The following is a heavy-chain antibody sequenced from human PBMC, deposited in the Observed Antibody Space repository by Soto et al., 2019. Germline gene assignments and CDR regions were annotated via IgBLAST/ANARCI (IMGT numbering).Heavy chain of an antibody. V-gene: IGHV3-23*01. CDR1: GFTFSSYA. J-gene: IGHJ3*02. Sequence: EVQLLESGGGLVQPGGSLRLSCAASGFTFSSYAMSWVRQAPGKGLEWVSAISGSGGSTYYADSVKGRFTISRDNSKNTLYLQMNSLRAEDTAVYYCAKTRKGVRGVIIDAFDIWGQGTMVTVSS. CDR2: ISGSGGST. CDR3: AKTRKGVRGVIIDAFDI. D-gene: IGHD3-10*01.